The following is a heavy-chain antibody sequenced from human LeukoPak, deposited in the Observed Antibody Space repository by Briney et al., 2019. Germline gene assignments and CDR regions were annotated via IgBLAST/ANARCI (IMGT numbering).Heavy chain of an antibody. CDR3: ARDIMVRGVIKRSGMDV. CDR2: INHSGST. CDR1: GGSFSGYY. Sequence: PSETLSLTCAVYGGSFSGYYWSWIRQPPGKGPEWIGEINHSGSTNYNPSLKSRVTISVDTSKNQFSLKLSSVTAADTAVYYCARDIMVRGVIKRSGMDVWGKGTTVTVSS. D-gene: IGHD3-10*01. V-gene: IGHV4-34*01. J-gene: IGHJ6*04.